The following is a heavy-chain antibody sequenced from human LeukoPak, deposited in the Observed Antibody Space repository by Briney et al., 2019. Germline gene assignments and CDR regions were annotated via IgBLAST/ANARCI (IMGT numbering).Heavy chain of an antibody. V-gene: IGHV4-30-4*01. D-gene: IGHD3-10*01. CDR1: GGSISSGDYY. J-gene: IGHJ5*02. CDR3: ARTIFNYGSGEENWFDP. Sequence: SETLSLTCTVSGGSISSGDYYWSWIRQPPGKGLEWIGYIYYSGSTYYNPSLKSRVTISVDTSKNQFSLKLSSVTAADTAVYYCARTIFNYGSGEENWFDPWGQGTLVTVSS. CDR2: IYYSGST.